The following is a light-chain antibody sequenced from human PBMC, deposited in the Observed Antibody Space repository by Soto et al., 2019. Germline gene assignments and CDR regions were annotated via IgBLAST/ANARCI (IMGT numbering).Light chain of an antibody. V-gene: IGLV3-9*01. CDR3: QVWDSSTVV. CDR1: KIERKN. CDR2: SDS. Sequence: SYELTQPLSVSVALGQTARVTCGGNKIERKNVHWYQQRPGQAPVLVIYSDSNRPSGIPERFSGSNSGNTATLTISRAQAGDEADYYCQVWDSSTVVFGGGTQLTVL. J-gene: IGLJ2*01.